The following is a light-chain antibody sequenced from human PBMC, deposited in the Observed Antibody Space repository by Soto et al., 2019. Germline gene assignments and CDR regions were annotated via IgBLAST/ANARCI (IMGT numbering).Light chain of an antibody. V-gene: IGLV2-14*01. CDR2: EVS. CDR1: SSDVGGYNY. Sequence: QSALTQPASVSGSPGQSITISCTGTSSDVGGYNYVSWYQQHPGKAPKLMIYEVSNRPSGVSNRFSGSKSCNTASLTISGLQAEDEADYYCSSYTSSSSLPFGTGTKVTVL. CDR3: SSYTSSSSLP. J-gene: IGLJ1*01.